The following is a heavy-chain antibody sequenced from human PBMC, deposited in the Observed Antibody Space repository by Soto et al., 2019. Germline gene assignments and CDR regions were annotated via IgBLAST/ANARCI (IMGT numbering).Heavy chain of an antibody. Sequence: SETLSLTCTVSGGSIRSGDYYWSWIRQPPGKGLEWIGYIYYSGSTYYNPSLKSRVTISVDTSKNQFSLKLSSVTAADTAVYYCARASTVTTYEYYYYGMDVWGQGTTVTVSS. J-gene: IGHJ6*02. CDR2: IYYSGST. D-gene: IGHD4-17*01. CDR3: ARASTVTTYEYYYYGMDV. V-gene: IGHV4-30-4*01. CDR1: GGSIRSGDYY.